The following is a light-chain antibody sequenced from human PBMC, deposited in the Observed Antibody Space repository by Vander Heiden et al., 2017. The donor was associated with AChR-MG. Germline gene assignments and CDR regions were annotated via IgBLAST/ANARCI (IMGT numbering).Light chain of an antibody. J-gene: IGKJ1*01. CDR2: AAS. CDR1: QGINNY. V-gene: IGKV1-17*03. Sequence: DVQLSHYPSLVSASVGYRVTFACRASQGINNYLAWFKQKPGEVPRRLIYAASILQSGVPSRFSGSAAGTEFTLIINNLQPEDFATYYWLQHNTFPRTFGQGTKVEI. CDR3: LQHNTFPRT.